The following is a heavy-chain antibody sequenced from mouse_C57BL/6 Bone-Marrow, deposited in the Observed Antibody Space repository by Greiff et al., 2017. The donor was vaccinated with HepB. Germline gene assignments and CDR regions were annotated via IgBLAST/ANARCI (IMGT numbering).Heavy chain of an antibody. V-gene: IGHV1-72*01. Sequence: QVQLQQLGAELVKPGASVKLSCKVSGYTFTSYWMHWVKQRPGRGLEWIGRIDPNSGGTKYNEKFKSKATLTVDKPSSAAYMQLSSLTSEDSAVYYRARGWLLRWAIDYWGQGTSVTVSS. CDR3: ARGWLLRWAIDY. J-gene: IGHJ4*01. D-gene: IGHD2-3*01. CDR1: GYTFTSYW. CDR2: IDPNSGGT.